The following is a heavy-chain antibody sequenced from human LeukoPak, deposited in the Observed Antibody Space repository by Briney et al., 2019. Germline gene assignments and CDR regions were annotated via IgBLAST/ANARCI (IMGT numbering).Heavy chain of an antibody. CDR2: FNVGHGNT. Sequence: GAPVKVSCKTSGYTFTTYAIHWVRQAPGDRLEWMGCFNVGHGNTEYSERFQGRVTITTDASATTHFMELSSLRSEDAAVYYCASQYYYGPTGYYGGFDYWGQGTPVTVSS. CDR3: ASQYYYGPTGYYGGFDY. V-gene: IGHV1-3*01. D-gene: IGHD3-22*01. CDR1: GYTFTTYA. J-gene: IGHJ4*02.